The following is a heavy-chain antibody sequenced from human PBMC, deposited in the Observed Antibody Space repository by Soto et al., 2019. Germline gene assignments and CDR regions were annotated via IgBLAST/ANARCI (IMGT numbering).Heavy chain of an antibody. CDR2: IYYSGST. CDR1: GGSISSYY. Sequence: SETLSLTCTVSGGSISSYYWSWIRQPPGKGLEWIGYIYYSGSTNYNPSLKSRVTISVDTSKNQFSLKLSSVTAADTAVYYCARDRISAAGRGNYYYYGMDVWGQGTTVTVSS. D-gene: IGHD6-13*01. V-gene: IGHV4-59*01. CDR3: ARDRISAAGRGNYYYYGMDV. J-gene: IGHJ6*02.